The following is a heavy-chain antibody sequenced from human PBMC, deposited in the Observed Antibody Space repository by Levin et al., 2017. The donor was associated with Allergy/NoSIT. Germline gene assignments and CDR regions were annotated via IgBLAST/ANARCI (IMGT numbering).Heavy chain of an antibody. Sequence: PGGSLRLSCAASGFTFSSYGMHWVRQAPGKGLEWVAVISYDGSNKYYADSVKGRFTISRDNSKNTLYLQMNSLRAEDTAVYYCAKERTYYDILTGYRGTPPFDYWGQGTLVTVSS. J-gene: IGHJ4*02. CDR2: ISYDGSNK. CDR1: GFTFSSYG. D-gene: IGHD3-9*01. V-gene: IGHV3-30*18. CDR3: AKERTYYDILTGYRGTPPFDY.